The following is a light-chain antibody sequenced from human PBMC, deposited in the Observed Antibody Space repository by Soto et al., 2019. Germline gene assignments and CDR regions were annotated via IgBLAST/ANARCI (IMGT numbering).Light chain of an antibody. Sequence: EIVLTQSPGTLSLSPGERATLSCRASQSVSSSYLAWYQQKPGQAPRLLIYGASSRATGIPDRFSGSASGTEFTLTISSLQSEDFTVYYCQQHGSSPSWTFGQGTKVDIK. CDR2: GAS. J-gene: IGKJ1*01. CDR3: QQHGSSPSWT. V-gene: IGKV3-20*01. CDR1: QSVSSSY.